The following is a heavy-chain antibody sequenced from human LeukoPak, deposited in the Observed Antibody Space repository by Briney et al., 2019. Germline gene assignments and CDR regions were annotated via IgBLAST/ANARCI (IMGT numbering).Heavy chain of an antibody. J-gene: IGHJ4*02. V-gene: IGHV1-18*01. CDR1: GYTFTSYG. Sequence: ASVKVSCKAPGYTFTSYGISWVRQAPGQGLEWMGWISAYNGNTNYAQKLQGRVTMTTDTSTSTAYMELRSLRSDDTAVYYCARDSLCSSTSCYPDYWGQGTLVTVSS. CDR2: ISAYNGNT. CDR3: ARDSLCSSTSCYPDY. D-gene: IGHD2-2*01.